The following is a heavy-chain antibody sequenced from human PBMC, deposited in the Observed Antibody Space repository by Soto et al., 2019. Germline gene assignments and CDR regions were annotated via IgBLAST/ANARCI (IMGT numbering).Heavy chain of an antibody. Sequence: SETLSLTCTVSGGSISRGGYYWSWIRHHPGKALEWIGYIYHSGTTYYNPSLKSRVTISVDTSKNQFSLKLSSVTAADTAVYYCARGNNWDSSGYYFDNWGRGTLVTVSS. D-gene: IGHD3-22*01. CDR3: ARGNNWDSSGYYFDN. J-gene: IGHJ4*02. CDR1: GGSISRGGYY. V-gene: IGHV4-31*03. CDR2: IYHSGTT.